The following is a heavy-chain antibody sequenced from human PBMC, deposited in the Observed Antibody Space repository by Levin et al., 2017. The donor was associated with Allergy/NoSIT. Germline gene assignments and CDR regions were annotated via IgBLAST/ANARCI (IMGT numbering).Heavy chain of an antibody. D-gene: IGHD5-24*01. J-gene: IGHJ4*02. CDR3: ARCRDASGPPDFFAY. CDR2: IYPGDSDT. Sequence: KVSCKTSGYSFTNYWIGWVRQMPGKGPEWMGIIYPGDSDTRYNPSFEGQVTVSADKSNTTAYLQWGSLKASDTAMYYCARCRDASGPPDFFAYWGQGTLITVS. V-gene: IGHV5-51*01. CDR1: GYSFTNYW.